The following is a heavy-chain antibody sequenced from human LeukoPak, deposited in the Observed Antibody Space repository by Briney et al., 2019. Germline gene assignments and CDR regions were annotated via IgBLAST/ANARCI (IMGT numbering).Heavy chain of an antibody. D-gene: IGHD1-26*01. CDR2: INWNGGSR. CDR3: ARRRDSGSLQHFDY. Sequence: GGSLRLSCAASGFTFDNYGMNWVRQAPGKGLEWVSGINWNGGSRSYADSVKGRFTISRDNAKNSLYLQMNSLRAEDTAVYYCARRRDSGSLQHFDYWGQGTLVTVSS. V-gene: IGHV3-20*04. CDR1: GFTFDNYG. J-gene: IGHJ4*02.